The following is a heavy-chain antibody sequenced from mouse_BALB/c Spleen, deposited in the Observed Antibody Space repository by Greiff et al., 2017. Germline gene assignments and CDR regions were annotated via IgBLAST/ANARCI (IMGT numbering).Heavy chain of an antibody. CDR1: GYTFTDYW. V-gene: IGHV1-69*01. CDR3: AREGVYYGSSYGYFDY. J-gene: IGHJ2*01. D-gene: IGHD1-1*01. CDR2: IDTSDSYT. Sequence: QVQLQQPGAELVMPGASVKMSCKASGYTFTDYWMHWVKQRPGQGLEWIGAIDTSDSYTSYNQKFKGKATLTVDESSSTAYMQLSSLTSEDSAVYYCAREGVYYGSSYGYFDYWGQGTTLTVSS.